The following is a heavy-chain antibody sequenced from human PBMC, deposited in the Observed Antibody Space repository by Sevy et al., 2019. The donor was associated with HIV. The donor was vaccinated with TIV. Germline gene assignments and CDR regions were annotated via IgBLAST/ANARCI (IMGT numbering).Heavy chain of an antibody. D-gene: IGHD3-16*01. J-gene: IGHJ4*02. CDR3: ARDWGTPPTAILYHFDH. Sequence: GGSLRLSCEASGFTLSHRALHWVRQTPGEGLEWLAAISYDGGYKFYADSVEGRFTIQRDNSKNTLYLQMTGLRPEDTAVYFCARDWGTPPTAILYHFDHWGQGTLVTVSS. V-gene: IGHV3-30*01. CDR1: GFTLSHRA. CDR2: ISYDGGYK.